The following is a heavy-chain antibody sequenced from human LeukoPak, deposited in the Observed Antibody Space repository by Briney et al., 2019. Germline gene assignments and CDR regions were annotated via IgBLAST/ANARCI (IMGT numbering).Heavy chain of an antibody. Sequence: PGGSLRLSCAASGFTFISYWMHWVRQAPGKGLVWVSRINSDGSSTSYADSVKGRFTISRDNAKNTLYLQMNSLRAEDTAVYYCARARSSYGYGDAFDIWGQGTMVTVSS. D-gene: IGHD5-18*01. V-gene: IGHV3-74*01. J-gene: IGHJ3*02. CDR2: INSDGSST. CDR1: GFTFISYW. CDR3: ARARSSYGYGDAFDI.